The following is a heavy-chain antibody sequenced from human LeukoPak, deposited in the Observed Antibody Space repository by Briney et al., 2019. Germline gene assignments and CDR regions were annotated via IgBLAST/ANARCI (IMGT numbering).Heavy chain of an antibody. Sequence: GGSLRLSCAATGFTFSDYYMSWLRQAPGKGLEWISYISSSGRADYYADSVQGRFTVSRDNAKSSLYLQMNSLRAEDTAVYYCARTQKYYDLWSGMNWGQGTLVTVSS. D-gene: IGHD3-3*01. CDR3: ARTQKYYDLWSGMN. CDR1: GFTFSDYY. CDR2: ISSSGRAD. J-gene: IGHJ4*02. V-gene: IGHV3-11*04.